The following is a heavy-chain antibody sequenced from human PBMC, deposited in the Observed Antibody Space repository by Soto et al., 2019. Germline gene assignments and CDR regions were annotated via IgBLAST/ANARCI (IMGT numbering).Heavy chain of an antibody. CDR2: INHSGST. CDR1: GGSFSGYY. J-gene: IGHJ4*02. Sequence: QVQLQQWGAGLLKPSETLSLTCAVYGGSFSGYYWSWIRQPPGKGLEWIGEINHSGSTNYNPSLKSRVTRSVDTSKNQCSLKLSSVTAADTAVYYCAAEKGDCSGGSCYPQSLDYWGQGTLVTVSS. V-gene: IGHV4-34*01. D-gene: IGHD2-15*01. CDR3: AAEKGDCSGGSCYPQSLDY.